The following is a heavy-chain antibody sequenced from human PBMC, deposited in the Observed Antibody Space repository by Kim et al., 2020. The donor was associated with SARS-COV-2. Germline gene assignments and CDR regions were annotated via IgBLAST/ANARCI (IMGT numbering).Heavy chain of an antibody. V-gene: IGHV4-34*01. CDR3: ARNSKGFDY. CDR2: T. J-gene: IGHJ4*02. D-gene: IGHD4-4*01. Sequence: TSNSPSLKSRVTMSVDTSKDQFSLRLSSVTAADTAVYYCARNSKGFDYWGQGILVTVSS.